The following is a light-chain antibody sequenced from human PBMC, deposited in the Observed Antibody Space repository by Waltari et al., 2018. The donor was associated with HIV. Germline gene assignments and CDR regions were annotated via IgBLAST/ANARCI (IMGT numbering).Light chain of an antibody. V-gene: IGLV2-14*03. Sequence: QSALTQPASVSGSPGPSITISCTGTRHYVASSNYVSWHQQHPGEAPKLIIHDVSDRPSGISNRFSGSKSGNTASLTISGLQTEDEADYYCCSYAGAYTYVFGTGTKVNVL. CDR2: DVS. CDR1: RHYVASSNY. J-gene: IGLJ1*01. CDR3: CSYAGAYTYV.